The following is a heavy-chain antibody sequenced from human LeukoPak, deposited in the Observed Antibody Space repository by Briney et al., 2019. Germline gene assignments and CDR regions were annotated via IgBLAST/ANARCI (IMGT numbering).Heavy chain of an antibody. Sequence: GGSLRLSCAASGFTFSSYEMNWVRQAPGKGLEWVSYISSSGSTIYYADSVKGRFTISRDNAKNSLYLQMNSLRAEDTAVYYCAKNRRLYYFDYWGQGTLVTVSS. CDR3: AKNRRLYYFDY. CDR1: GFTFSSYE. CDR2: ISSSGSTI. J-gene: IGHJ4*02. V-gene: IGHV3-48*03. D-gene: IGHD2/OR15-2a*01.